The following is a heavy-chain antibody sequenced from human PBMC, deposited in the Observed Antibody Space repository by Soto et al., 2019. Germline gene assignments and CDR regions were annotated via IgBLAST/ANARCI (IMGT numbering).Heavy chain of an antibody. V-gene: IGHV4-59*01. CDR3: VRIPINGWQFSSSRPFYFDY. CDR1: GVSISYFY. D-gene: IGHD2-21*01. J-gene: IGHJ4*02. Sequence: SETLSLTCSVSGVSISYFYWSWIRQPPGKGLEWMGYVYNSGSTNYNPSLQSRVSISVDTSKNQFSLNLTSVTAADTAVYFCVRIPINGWQFSSSRPFYFDYWGQGALVTVSS. CDR2: VYNSGST.